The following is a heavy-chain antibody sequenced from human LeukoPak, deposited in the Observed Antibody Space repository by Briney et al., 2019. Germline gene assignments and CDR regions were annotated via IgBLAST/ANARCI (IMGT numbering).Heavy chain of an antibody. CDR3: ARPERWAYSWYFDL. J-gene: IGHJ2*01. V-gene: IGHV4-34*01. CDR1: GGSFSGYY. D-gene: IGHD5-18*01. Sequence: SETLSLTCAVYGGSFSGYYWSWIRQPPGKGLEWSGEINHSGSTNYNPSLTSRVTISIDTSKNQSALKLTSVTAADTAVYYCARPERWAYSWYFDLWGRGTLVTVSS. CDR2: INHSGST.